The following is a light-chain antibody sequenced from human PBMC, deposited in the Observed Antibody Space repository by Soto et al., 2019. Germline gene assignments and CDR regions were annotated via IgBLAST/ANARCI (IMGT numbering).Light chain of an antibody. Sequence: DIVLTQSPGTLSLSPGESATLSCRASQSMGTSLAWYQQKPGQAPRLLIYDASNRATGIPAGFSGSGSATDFTLTIASLEPEDSAVYFCQQRSEWPLTFGGGTKVDIK. J-gene: IGKJ4*01. V-gene: IGKV3-11*01. CDR2: DAS. CDR1: QSMGTS. CDR3: QQRSEWPLT.